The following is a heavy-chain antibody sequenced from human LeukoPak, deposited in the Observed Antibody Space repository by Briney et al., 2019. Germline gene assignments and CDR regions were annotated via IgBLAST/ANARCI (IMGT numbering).Heavy chain of an antibody. D-gene: IGHD6-13*01. V-gene: IGHV1-2*06. Sequence: ASVKVSCKASGYTFTSYDINWVRQATGQGLKWMGRINPNSGVANYAQKFQGRVTMTRDTSISTAYMELSSLTSDDTAVYYCARGAAVGQTRDYWGQGTLVTVSS. J-gene: IGHJ4*02. CDR1: GYTFTSYD. CDR3: ARGAAVGQTRDY. CDR2: INPNSGVA.